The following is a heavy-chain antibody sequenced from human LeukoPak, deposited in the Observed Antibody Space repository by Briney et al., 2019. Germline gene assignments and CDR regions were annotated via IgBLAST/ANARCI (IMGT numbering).Heavy chain of an antibody. CDR1: GGSFSGYY. D-gene: IGHD1-1*01. V-gene: IGHV4-34*01. CDR3: ASLTGTTGTREAFDI. J-gene: IGHJ3*02. Sequence: PSETLSLTCAVYGGSFSGYYWSWIRQPPGKGLEWIGEINHSGSTNYNPSLKSRVTISVDTSKNQFSLELSSVTAADTAVYYCASLTGTTGTREAFDIWGQGTMVTVSS. CDR2: INHSGST.